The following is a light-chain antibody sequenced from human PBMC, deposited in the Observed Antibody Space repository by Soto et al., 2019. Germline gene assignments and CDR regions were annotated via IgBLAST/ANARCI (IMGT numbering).Light chain of an antibody. Sequence: DIVMTQSPESLAVSLGERATINCRSSQSVLDSSDSKNYLAWFQHKQGQPPKLLIYWASTRESGVPDRFSGSASGTDFTLTIRHLQTEDVAVYSCHQSYRFPLSFRGGTKVEI. J-gene: IGKJ4*01. CDR1: QSVLDSSDSKNY. CDR2: WAS. CDR3: HQSYRFPLS. V-gene: IGKV4-1*01.